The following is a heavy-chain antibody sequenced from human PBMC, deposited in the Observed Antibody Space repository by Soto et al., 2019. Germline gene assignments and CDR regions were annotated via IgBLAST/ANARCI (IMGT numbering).Heavy chain of an antibody. D-gene: IGHD2-21*01. CDR3: GRVVEGATRHTDPDS. V-gene: IGHV4-39*01. Sequence: SETLSLTCTVSGVSIHNSHSFWAWIRQPPVKGLEFIGSVYHNGGAHYNSSLKSRVTISVDTAHNQVSLRMRSLTAADTAVYYCGRVVEGATRHTDPDSWGQGILVTVSS. CDR1: GVSIHNSHSF. J-gene: IGHJ5*01. CDR2: VYHNGGA.